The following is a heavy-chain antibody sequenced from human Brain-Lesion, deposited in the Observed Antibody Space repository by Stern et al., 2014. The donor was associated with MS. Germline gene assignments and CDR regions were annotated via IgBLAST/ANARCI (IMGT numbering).Heavy chain of an antibody. V-gene: IGHV1-24*01. D-gene: IGHD1-26*01. J-gene: IGHJ4*02. CDR3: ATLSPGAGGNYYRHFDY. CDR2: FDPEGGET. Sequence: QVQLVQSGAEVKKPGASVKVSCKVSGYTLTELSMHWVRQAPRKGLEWMGGFDPEGGETIYAQKFQGRVTMTEDTSTDTAYMERSSLRSEDTAVYYCATLSPGAGGNYYRHFDYWGQGTLVTVSS. CDR1: GYTLTELS.